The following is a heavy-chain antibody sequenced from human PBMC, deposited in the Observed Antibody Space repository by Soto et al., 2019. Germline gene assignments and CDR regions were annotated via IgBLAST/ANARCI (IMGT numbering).Heavy chain of an antibody. CDR1: GYTFTNFY. D-gene: IGHD6-6*01. CDR2: VNPNGGST. J-gene: IGHJ4*02. V-gene: IGHV1-46*01. CDR3: ARGLASGDY. Sequence: QVQLVQSGAEVKEPGASVKISCKGSGYTFTNFYIHWVRQAPGQGLEWMGIVNPNGGSTNYAQNFKGRIPISRDPSTGTVYRDLSSLRSEDTAGYYCARGLASGDYWGQGTLVTVSS.